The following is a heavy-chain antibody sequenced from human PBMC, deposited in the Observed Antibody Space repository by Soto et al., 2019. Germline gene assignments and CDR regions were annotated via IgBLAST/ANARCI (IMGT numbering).Heavy chain of an antibody. D-gene: IGHD4-17*01. CDR1: GFTFSSYA. V-gene: IGHV3-23*01. Sequence: GGSLRLSCAASGFTFSSYAMSWVRQAPGKGLEWVSAISGSGGSTYYADSVKGRFTISRDNSKNTQYLQMNSLRAEDTAVYYCAKTQNAGIYGDYLPGDYWGQGTLVTVSS. CDR3: AKTQNAGIYGDYLPGDY. CDR2: ISGSGGST. J-gene: IGHJ4*02.